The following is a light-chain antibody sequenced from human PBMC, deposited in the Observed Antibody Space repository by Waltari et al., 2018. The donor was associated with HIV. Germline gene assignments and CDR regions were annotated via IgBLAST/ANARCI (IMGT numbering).Light chain of an antibody. Sequence: DIQMTQSPPALSASVGDRVTITCRASQTISGWLVWYQQKPGKAPKLLIYQASTLDTGVPSRFSGSRSGTEFTLTISSLQPDDFATYYCQQYKSYPYTFGQGTKREIK. V-gene: IGKV1-5*03. CDR2: QAS. CDR1: QTISGW. J-gene: IGKJ2*01. CDR3: QQYKSYPYT.